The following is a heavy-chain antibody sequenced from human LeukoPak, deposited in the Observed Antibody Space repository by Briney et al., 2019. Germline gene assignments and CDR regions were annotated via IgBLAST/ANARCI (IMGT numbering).Heavy chain of an antibody. Sequence: SETLSLTCTVSGGSITSSSYYWGWIRQPPGKGLEWIGSIYYSGSTYYIPSLKSRVTISVDTSKNQFSLKLSSVTAADTAVYYCARPFSSGWYPFDYWGQGTLVTVSS. CDR1: GGSITSSSYY. CDR3: ARPFSSGWYPFDY. V-gene: IGHV4-39*01. CDR2: IYYSGST. D-gene: IGHD6-19*01. J-gene: IGHJ4*02.